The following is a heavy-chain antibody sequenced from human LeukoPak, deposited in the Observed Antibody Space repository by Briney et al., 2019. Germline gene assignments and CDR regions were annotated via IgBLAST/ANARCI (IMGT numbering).Heavy chain of an antibody. CDR2: IIPTLGIA. D-gene: IGHD3-16*02. V-gene: IGHV1-69*04. CDR1: GGTFSSYA. CDR3: ASVPRYGGVIVDY. J-gene: IGHJ4*02. Sequence: ASVKVSCKASGGTFSSYAISWVRQAPGQGLEWMGRIIPTLGIANYAQKFQGRVTITADKSTSTAHMELSSLRSEDTAVYYCASVPRYGGVIVDYWGQGTLVTVSS.